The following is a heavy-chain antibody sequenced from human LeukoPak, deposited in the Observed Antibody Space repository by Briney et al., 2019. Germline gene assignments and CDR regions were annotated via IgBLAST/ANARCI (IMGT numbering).Heavy chain of an antibody. J-gene: IGHJ4*02. CDR2: IYYSGST. CDR3: AREGNLRVGFDY. CDR1: GGSISSYY. D-gene: IGHD1-14*01. Sequence: SETLSLTCTVSGGSISSYYWSWIRQPPGKGLEWIGYIYYSGSTNYNPSLKSRVTISVDTSKNQFSLKLSSVTAADTAVYYCAREGNLRVGFDYWGQGTLVTVSS. V-gene: IGHV4-59*12.